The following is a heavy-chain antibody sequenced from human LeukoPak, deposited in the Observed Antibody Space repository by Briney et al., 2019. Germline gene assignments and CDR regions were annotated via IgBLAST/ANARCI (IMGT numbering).Heavy chain of an antibody. J-gene: IGHJ4*02. CDR2: INHSGST. Sequence: SVTLSLTCAVYGGSFSGYYWSWIRQPPGKGLEWIGEINHSGSTNYNPSLKSRVTISVDTSKNQFSLKLSSVTAADTAVYYCARRGRVAAAGFDYWGQGTLVTVSS. V-gene: IGHV4-34*01. D-gene: IGHD6-13*01. CDR3: ARRGRVAAAGFDY. CDR1: GGSFSGYY.